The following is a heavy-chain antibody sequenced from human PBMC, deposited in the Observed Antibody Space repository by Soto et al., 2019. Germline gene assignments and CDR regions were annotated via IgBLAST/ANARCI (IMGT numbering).Heavy chain of an antibody. D-gene: IGHD6-6*01. CDR2: IYYSGST. V-gene: IGHV4-31*03. CDR1: GGSISSGGYY. J-gene: IGHJ4*02. CDR3: ARVGRSSSIDF. Sequence: SETLSLTCTVSGGSISSGGYYWSWIRQHPGKGLEWIGYIYYSGSTYYNPSLKSRVTISVDTSKNQFSLKLSSVTAADTAVYYCARVGRSSSIDFWGPGTLVTVSS.